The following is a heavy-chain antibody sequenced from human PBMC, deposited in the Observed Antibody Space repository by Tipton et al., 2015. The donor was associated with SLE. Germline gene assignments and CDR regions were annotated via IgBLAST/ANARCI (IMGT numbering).Heavy chain of an antibody. CDR2: VSYLGST. V-gene: IGHV4-39*07. J-gene: IGHJ4*02. Sequence: PGLVKPSETLSLTCSVSGGFIGSSSYYWGWIRQPPGKGLEWIGSVSYLGSTSYNATLESRVTISIDTSKKHFSLKLSSVTAADTAVYYCATSPLTVWGQGTLVTVSS. CDR3: ATSPLTV. CDR1: GGFIGSSSYY.